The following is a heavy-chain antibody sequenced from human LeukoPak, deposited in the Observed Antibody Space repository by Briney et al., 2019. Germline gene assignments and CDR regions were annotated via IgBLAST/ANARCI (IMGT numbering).Heavy chain of an antibody. V-gene: IGHV3-48*01. J-gene: IGHJ4*02. CDR2: ISSPSTNI. D-gene: IGHD6-19*01. CDR3: ARVKGSGWYEVDY. CDR1: GFTFSSIA. Sequence: QSGGSLRLSCAASGFTFSSIAMSWVRQAPGKGLEWVSYISSPSTNIYYVDSVKGRFTISRDNAKNTLYLQMNSLRAEDTAVYYCARVKGSGWYEVDYWGQGTLVTVSS.